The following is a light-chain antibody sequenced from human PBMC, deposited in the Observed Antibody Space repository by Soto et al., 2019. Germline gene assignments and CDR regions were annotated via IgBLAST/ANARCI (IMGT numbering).Light chain of an antibody. CDR2: GAS. J-gene: IGKJ2*01. CDR1: QSVSNH. CDR3: QQYNNWPPRT. Sequence: EIVMTQSPVTLSVSPGERATLSCRASQSVSNHLAWYQQKPGQAPRLLIYGASTRATGIPARFSGSGSGTEFTLTISSLQSEDCAVYYCQQYNNWPPRTFGQGTKLEIK. V-gene: IGKV3-15*01.